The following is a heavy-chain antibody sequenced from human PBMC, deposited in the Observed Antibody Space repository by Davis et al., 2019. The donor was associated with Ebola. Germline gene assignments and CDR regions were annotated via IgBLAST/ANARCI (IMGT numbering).Heavy chain of an antibody. CDR1: GFVFSNHA. CDR2: ITDSGDTT. J-gene: IGHJ1*01. V-gene: IGHV3-23*01. CDR3: AKYTMGPSFAEYFED. D-gene: IGHD3-3*01. Sequence: GESLKISCAASGFVFSNHAMIWVRQAPGKGLEWVSTITDSGDTTYYADSVKGRFTISRDNPKNTLYLQMNSLRAEDTAVYYCAKYTMGPSFAEYFEDWGQGTLVTVSS.